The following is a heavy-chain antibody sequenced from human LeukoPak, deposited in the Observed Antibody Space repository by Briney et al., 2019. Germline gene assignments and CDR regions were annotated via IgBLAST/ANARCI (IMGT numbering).Heavy chain of an antibody. V-gene: IGHV3-21*01. Sequence: RAGGSLRLSCAASGFTFSSYSMNWVRQAPGKGLEWVSSISSSSSYIYYADSVKGRFTISRDNAKNSLYLQMNSLRAEDTAVYYCAREDEQQLVGVRFDYWGQGTLVTVSS. CDR3: AREDEQQLVGVRFDY. J-gene: IGHJ4*02. D-gene: IGHD6-13*01. CDR1: GFTFSSYS. CDR2: ISSSSSYI.